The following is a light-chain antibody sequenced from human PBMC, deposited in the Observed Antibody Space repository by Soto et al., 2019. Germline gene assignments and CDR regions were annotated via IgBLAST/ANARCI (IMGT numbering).Light chain of an antibody. Sequence: DIVMTQSPESQAVSLGERATIGCKSSQSLLYGSFKKVCLAWYQQKPGQPPKLLIYWASNRKSGVPDRFRGSASGTDVTLTINNLQAEDVAVYFCQQYYNTPLTFGGGTKLEIK. CDR1: QSLLYGSFKKVC. V-gene: IGKV4-1*01. CDR3: QQYYNTPLT. CDR2: WAS. J-gene: IGKJ4*01.